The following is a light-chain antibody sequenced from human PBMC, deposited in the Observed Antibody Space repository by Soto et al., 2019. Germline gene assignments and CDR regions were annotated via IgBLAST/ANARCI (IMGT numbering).Light chain of an antibody. CDR2: DAS. CDR1: ESISSW. V-gene: IGKV1-5*01. CDR3: QQYNSYSPT. Sequence: DIQRAHCPSTLSASVGDMFTIAGVAIESISSWWAWYHQKPGKAPKLLIYDASMLESGVPSRFSGSGSGTEFTLTISSLQPDDFATYYCQQYNSYSPTFGQGTKVDI. J-gene: IGKJ1*01.